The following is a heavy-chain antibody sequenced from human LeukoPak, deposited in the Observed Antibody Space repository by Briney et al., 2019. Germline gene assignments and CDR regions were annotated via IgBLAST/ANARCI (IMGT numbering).Heavy chain of an antibody. CDR2: ISGSGGNT. J-gene: IGHJ4*02. V-gene: IGHV3-23*01. D-gene: IGHD3-22*01. Sequence: GGSLRLSCAASGFTFSSYAMIWVRQAPGKGLEWVSAISGSGGNTYYADSVKGRFTISRDNSKNTLNLQMNSLRAEDTAVYYCAKHLQRERIVVVTPPSGYWGQGTLVTVSS. CDR3: AKHLQRERIVVVTPPSGY. CDR1: GFTFSSYA.